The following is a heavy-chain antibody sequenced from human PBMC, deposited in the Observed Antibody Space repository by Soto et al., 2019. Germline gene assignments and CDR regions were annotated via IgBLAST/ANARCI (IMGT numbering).Heavy chain of an antibody. V-gene: IGHV3-23*01. J-gene: IGHJ4*02. D-gene: IGHD3-3*01. CDR2: ISGRGGSA. CDR3: AKDPYSDFWSAYYYFDY. Sequence: EVQLLESGGGLVQPGGSLRLSCAASGFTFGSHAMIWVRQAPGKGLEWVSAISGRGGSAYYADSVKGRFTISRDNSINTLYLQMNSLRAEDTALYYCAKDPYSDFWSAYYYFDYWGQGTLVTVSS. CDR1: GFTFGSHA.